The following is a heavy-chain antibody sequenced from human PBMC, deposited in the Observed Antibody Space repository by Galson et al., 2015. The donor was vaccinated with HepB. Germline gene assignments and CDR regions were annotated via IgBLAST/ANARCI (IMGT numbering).Heavy chain of an antibody. CDR1: GYSFTTYW. Sequence: QSGAEVKRPGESLKISCKASGYSFTTYWIAWVRQMPGKGLEWMGIIYPGDSDTRYSPSFQGQVTISADKSISTAYLQWSSLKASDTAMYYCARQYNWNYFPDYWGQGTLVTVSS. J-gene: IGHJ4*02. CDR2: IYPGDSDT. D-gene: IGHD1-7*01. CDR3: ARQYNWNYFPDY. V-gene: IGHV5-51*01.